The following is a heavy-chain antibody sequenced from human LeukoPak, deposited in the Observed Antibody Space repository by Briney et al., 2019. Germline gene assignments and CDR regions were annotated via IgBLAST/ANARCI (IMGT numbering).Heavy chain of an antibody. CDR3: ARGRAPVR. CDR1: GGSISNGDYY. Sequence: SQTLSLTCTVSGGSISNGDYYWNWVRQPPGKGLEWIGNIYYTGSTSYNPSLKSRLTISVDTSKNQFSLKLSSVTAADTAVYYCARGRAPVRWGQGTLVTVSS. V-gene: IGHV4-30-4*01. J-gene: IGHJ4*02. CDR2: IYYTGST.